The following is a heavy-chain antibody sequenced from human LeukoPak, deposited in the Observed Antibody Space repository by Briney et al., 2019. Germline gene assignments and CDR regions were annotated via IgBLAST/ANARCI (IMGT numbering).Heavy chain of an antibody. D-gene: IGHD3-3*01. J-gene: IGHJ5*02. CDR1: GGSISSGDYY. V-gene: IGHV4-30-4*08. Sequence: PSETLSLTCTVSGGSISSGDYYWSWIRQPPGKGLEWIGYIYYSGSTYYNPSLKSRVTISVDTSKNQFSLKLSSVTAADTAVYYCASPYYDFWSGYHNWFDPWGQGTLVTVSS. CDR3: ASPYYDFWSGYHNWFDP. CDR2: IYYSGST.